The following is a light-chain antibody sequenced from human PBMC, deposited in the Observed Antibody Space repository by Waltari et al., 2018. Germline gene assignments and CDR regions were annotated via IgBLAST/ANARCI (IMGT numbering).Light chain of an antibody. CDR2: AAS. V-gene: IGKV1-39*01. Sequence: DIKMTQSQSSLSAPVGAGVTTTCRASQSISSYLNWYQQKPGKAPKLLIYAASSLQSGVPSRFSGSGSGTDFTLTISSLQPEDFATYYCQQSYSTPRTFGQGTKVEIK. J-gene: IGKJ1*01. CDR3: QQSYSTPRT. CDR1: QSISSY.